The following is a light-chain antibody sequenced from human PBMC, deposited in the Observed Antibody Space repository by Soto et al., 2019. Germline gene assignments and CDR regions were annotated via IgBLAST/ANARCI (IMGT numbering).Light chain of an antibody. Sequence: EIVLTQSPGTLSLSPGERATLSCRASQSVSSSYLAWYQQKPGQAPRLLSYGASSRATGIPDRFSGSGSGTDFALTIIRLEPEDFAVYYCQQFGSSPLFTFGPGTKVDVK. J-gene: IGKJ3*01. V-gene: IGKV3-20*01. CDR2: GAS. CDR1: QSVSSSY. CDR3: QQFGSSPLFT.